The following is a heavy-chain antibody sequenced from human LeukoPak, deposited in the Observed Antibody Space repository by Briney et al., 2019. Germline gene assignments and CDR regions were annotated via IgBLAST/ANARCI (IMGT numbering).Heavy chain of an antibody. CDR1: GYTFTGYY. CDR2: INPNSGST. J-gene: IGHJ3*02. CDR3: ARVMLPAREYYYDSSGDAFDI. V-gene: IGHV1-2*02. Sequence: GASVKVSCKASGYTFTGYYMQWVRQAPGQGLEWMGWINPNSGSTNYAQNFQGRVTMTRDTSISTAYMELSRLISDDTAVYYCARVMLPAREYYYDSSGDAFDIWGQGTMVTVSS. D-gene: IGHD3-22*01.